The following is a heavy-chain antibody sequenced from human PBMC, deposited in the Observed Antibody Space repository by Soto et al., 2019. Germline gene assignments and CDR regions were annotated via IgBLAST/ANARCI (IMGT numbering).Heavy chain of an antibody. D-gene: IGHD2-15*01. Sequence: GGSLRLSCAASGFTFSNYWMTWVRQAPGKGLEWVAKIKQDGSERYYVDSVKGRFTISRDNAKNPLYLQVTSLRAEDTAIYYCARENRAALYYYYYGMDVWGQGTTVTVSS. V-gene: IGHV3-7*03. J-gene: IGHJ6*02. CDR1: GFTFSNYW. CDR3: ARENRAALYYYYYGMDV. CDR2: IKQDGSER.